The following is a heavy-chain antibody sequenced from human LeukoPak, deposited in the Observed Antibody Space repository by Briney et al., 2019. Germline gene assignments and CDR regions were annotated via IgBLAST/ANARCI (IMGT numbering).Heavy chain of an antibody. J-gene: IGHJ3*02. CDR1: GGSISSGGYY. V-gene: IGHV4-30-2*01. D-gene: IGHD4-23*01. Sequence: SETLSLTCTVSGGSISSGGYYWSWIRQPPGKGLEWIGYIYHSGSTYYNPSLKSRVTISVDRSKNQFSLKLSSVTAADTAVYYCAREVYYGGRPSGAFDIWGQGTMVTVSS. CDR3: AREVYYGGRPSGAFDI. CDR2: IYHSGST.